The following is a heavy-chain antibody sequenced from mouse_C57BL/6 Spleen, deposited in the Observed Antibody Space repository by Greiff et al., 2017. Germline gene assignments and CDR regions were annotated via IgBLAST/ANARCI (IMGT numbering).Heavy chain of an antibody. J-gene: IGHJ3*01. D-gene: IGHD1-1*01. CDR2: IDPSDSYT. CDR3: AREGDYYGSSGWFAY. Sequence: QVQLQQPGAELVMPGASVKLSCKASGYTFTSYWMHWVKQRPGQGLEWIGEIDPSDSYTNYNQKFKGKSTLTVDKSSSTAYMQLSSLTSEDSAVYYCAREGDYYGSSGWFAYWGQGTLVTVSA. V-gene: IGHV1-69*01. CDR1: GYTFTSYW.